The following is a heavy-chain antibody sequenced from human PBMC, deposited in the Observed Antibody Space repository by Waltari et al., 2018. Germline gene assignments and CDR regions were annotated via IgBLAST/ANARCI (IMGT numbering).Heavy chain of an antibody. D-gene: IGHD3-22*01. CDR2: ISSSGSTI. V-gene: IGHV3-48*03. Sequence: EVQLVESGGGLVQPGGSLRLSCAASGFTFSIYEMNWVRQAPGKGLEWVSQISSSGSTIYYADSVKGRFTISRDNAKNSLYLQMNSLRAEDTAVYYCARGYYDSRGLYYYGMDVWGQGTTVTVSS. CDR3: ARGYYDSRGLYYYGMDV. CDR1: GFTFSIYE. J-gene: IGHJ6*02.